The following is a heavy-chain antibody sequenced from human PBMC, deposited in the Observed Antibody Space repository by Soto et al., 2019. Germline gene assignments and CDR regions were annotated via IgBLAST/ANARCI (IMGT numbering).Heavy chain of an antibody. D-gene: IGHD6-25*01. Sequence: ASETLSLTCAVSGGSISSGGYSWSWIRQPPGKGLEWIGYIYHSGSTYYNPSLKSRVTISVDTSKNQFSLKLTSVTAADTAVYYCARLYGFSGFDYWGQGTLVTVSS. CDR3: ARLYGFSGFDY. V-gene: IGHV4-30-2*01. CDR1: GGSISSGGYS. J-gene: IGHJ4*02. CDR2: IYHSGST.